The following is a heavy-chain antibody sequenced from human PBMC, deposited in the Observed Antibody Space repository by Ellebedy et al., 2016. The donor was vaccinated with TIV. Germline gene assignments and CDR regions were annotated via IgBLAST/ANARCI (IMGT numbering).Heavy chain of an antibody. CDR1: GYSFTSYW. J-gene: IGHJ3*02. Sequence: GESLKISCKGSGYSFTSYWIGWVRQMPGKGLEWMGNIKPSDAYTNYSQSFQGHVTISADKSISTAYLQWSSLKASDTAMYYCTRRSTQGEIWGPGTMVTVSS. CDR2: IKPSDAYT. V-gene: IGHV5-10-1*01. CDR3: TRRSTQGEI. D-gene: IGHD3-16*01.